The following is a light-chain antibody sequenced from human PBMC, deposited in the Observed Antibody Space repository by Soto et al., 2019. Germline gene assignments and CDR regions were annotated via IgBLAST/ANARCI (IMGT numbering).Light chain of an antibody. J-gene: IGLJ1*01. CDR3: SSNTIPNTGV. CDR2: EVR. Sequence: QSALTQPASVSGSPGQSIAISCTGTISDVGTYDYVSWYQQHPNRAPKLMIYEVRNRPSGVSNRFSGSKSVNTATLTISGLQAEEEADYYCSSNTIPNTGVFGTGTKLTVL. CDR1: ISDVGTYDY. V-gene: IGLV2-14*03.